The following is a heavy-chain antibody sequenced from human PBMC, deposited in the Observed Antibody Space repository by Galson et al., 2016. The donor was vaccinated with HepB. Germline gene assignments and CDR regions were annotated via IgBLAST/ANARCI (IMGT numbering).Heavy chain of an antibody. J-gene: IGHJ4*02. CDR3: AKTSARSTVSFDFWSGHDDY. D-gene: IGHD3-3*01. CDR1: GFTFRNYA. Sequence: SLRLSCAASGFTFRNYAMSWVRQAPGMGLEWVSSISGDGGGVYYADSVKGRFTISRDNFKNTLYLQMNSLRADDTAIYYCAKTSARSTVSFDFWSGHDDYWGQGTLVTVSS. V-gene: IGHV3-23*01. CDR2: ISGDGGGV.